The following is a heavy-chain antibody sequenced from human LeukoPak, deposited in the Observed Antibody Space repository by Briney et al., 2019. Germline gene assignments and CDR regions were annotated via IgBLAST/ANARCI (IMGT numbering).Heavy chain of an antibody. Sequence: GGSLRLSCAASGFTFSSYGIHWVRQGPGKGLEWVAVISADASKKYYVDSVKGRFTVSRDDPKNTLYLQMDSLRREDTAVYYCARVPNSGHSDYWGQGTLVTVSS. J-gene: IGHJ4*02. CDR2: ISADASKK. CDR3: ARVPNSGHSDY. V-gene: IGHV3-30*19. CDR1: GFTFSSYG. D-gene: IGHD3-10*01.